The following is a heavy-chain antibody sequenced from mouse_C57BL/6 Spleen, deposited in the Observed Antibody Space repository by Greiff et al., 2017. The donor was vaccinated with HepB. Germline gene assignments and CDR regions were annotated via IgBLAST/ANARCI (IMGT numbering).Heavy chain of an antibody. D-gene: IGHD1-1*01. Sequence: VQLQQSGPELVKPGASVKISCKASGYSFTSYYIHWVKQRPGQGLEWIGWIYPGSGNTKYNEKFKGKATLTADTSSSTAYMQLSSLTSEDSAVYYCARSGPYGSSYWYFDVWGTGTTVTVSS. CDR2: IYPGSGNT. V-gene: IGHV1-66*01. J-gene: IGHJ1*03. CDR1: GYSFTSYY. CDR3: ARSGPYGSSYWYFDV.